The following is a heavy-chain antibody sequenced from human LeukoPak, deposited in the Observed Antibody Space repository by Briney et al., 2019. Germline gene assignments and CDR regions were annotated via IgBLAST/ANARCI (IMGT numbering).Heavy chain of an antibody. CDR3: ARTAYYDSSGYYYGSATIHYYYYYMDV. D-gene: IGHD3-22*01. J-gene: IGHJ6*03. CDR1: GYSFTSYW. Sequence: GESLKISCKGSGYSFTSYWSGWVRQMPGKGLEWMAIIYPGDSDTRYSPFFQGQVTIPAEKSISTAYLQWSSLEASDTAMYYCARTAYYDSSGYYYGSATIHYYYYYMDVWGKGSTVTVSS. V-gene: IGHV5-51*01. CDR2: IYPGDSDT.